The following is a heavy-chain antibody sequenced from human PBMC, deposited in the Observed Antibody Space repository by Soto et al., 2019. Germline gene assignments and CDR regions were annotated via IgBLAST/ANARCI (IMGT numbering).Heavy chain of an antibody. Sequence: QVQLQEPGPGLVKPSQTLSLTCTVSGGSISSGGYYWGWIRQHPGKGLEWIGYIYYSGSTYYNPSLKSLLTISVDTSKNQFSRKLSSVTAADTAEYYCARGTDGSGSPIFYGMDVWGQGTTGTVS. D-gene: IGHD3-10*01. CDR3: ARGTDGSGSPIFYGMDV. J-gene: IGHJ6*02. CDR2: IYYSGST. V-gene: IGHV4-31*01. CDR1: GGSISSGGYY.